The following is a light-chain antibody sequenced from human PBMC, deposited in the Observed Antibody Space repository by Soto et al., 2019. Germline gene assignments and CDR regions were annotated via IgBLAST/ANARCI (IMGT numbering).Light chain of an antibody. Sequence: DIQMTQSPSSLSASVGDTVTITCRASQGISNYLAWYQQKPGQVPNLLIYAASTLQSGVPSRFSGSGSGTDFTLTISSLRPEDAATYYCQTYNNAPRTFGQGTKVEI. CDR2: AAS. J-gene: IGKJ1*01. CDR1: QGISNY. CDR3: QTYNNAPRT. V-gene: IGKV1-27*01.